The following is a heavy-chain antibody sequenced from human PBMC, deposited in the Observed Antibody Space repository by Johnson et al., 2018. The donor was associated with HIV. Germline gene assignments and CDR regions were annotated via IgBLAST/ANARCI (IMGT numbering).Heavy chain of an antibody. V-gene: IGHV3-30*04. Sequence: QVQLVESGGGVVQPGRSLRLSCAASGFTFTTYAMHWVRQAPGKGLEWVAVISYDGSNKYYADSVKGRFTISRDNSKNTLYLQMNSLRAEDTAVYYCAKDYEWFGEVVDAFDIWGQGTMVTVSS. J-gene: IGHJ3*02. D-gene: IGHD3-10*01. CDR2: ISYDGSNK. CDR1: GFTFTTYA. CDR3: AKDYEWFGEVVDAFDI.